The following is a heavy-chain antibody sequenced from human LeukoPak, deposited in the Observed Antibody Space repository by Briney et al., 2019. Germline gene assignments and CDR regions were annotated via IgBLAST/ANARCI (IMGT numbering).Heavy chain of an antibody. Sequence: GGSLRLSCAASGFTFSAYEMNGARQARGKGVEWVSYISSSGSTIYYADSVKGRFTISRDNAKNSLYLQMNSLRAEDTAVYYCARDGDYDAFDIWGQGTMVTVSS. D-gene: IGHD4-17*01. CDR3: ARDGDYDAFDI. CDR1: GFTFSAYE. CDR2: ISSSGSTI. J-gene: IGHJ3*02. V-gene: IGHV3-48*03.